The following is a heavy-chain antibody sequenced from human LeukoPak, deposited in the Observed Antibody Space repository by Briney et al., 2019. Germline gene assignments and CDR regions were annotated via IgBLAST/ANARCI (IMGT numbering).Heavy chain of an antibody. CDR1: GGSISSSSYY. V-gene: IGHV4-39*07. CDR3: ARAAYYYDSSGYPPGAYFDY. CDR2: IYYSGST. J-gene: IGHJ4*02. D-gene: IGHD3-22*01. Sequence: SETLSLTCTVSGGSISSSSYYWGWIRQPPGKGLEWIGSIYYSGSTYYNPSLKSRVTISVDRSKNQFSLKLSSVTAADTAVYYCARAAYYYDSSGYPPGAYFDYWGQGTLVTVSS.